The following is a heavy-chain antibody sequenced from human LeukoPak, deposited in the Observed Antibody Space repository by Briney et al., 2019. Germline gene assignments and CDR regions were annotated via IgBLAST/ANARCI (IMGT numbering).Heavy chain of an antibody. CDR1: GFIFSDHH. CDR2: VRNKANTYST. CDR3: VRVWRGYYFDS. Sequence: PGGSLRLSCAASGFIFSDHHMDWVRQAPGKGLEWVGRVRNKANTYSTNYAASARGRFSITRDDSMNSVYLQMNSLKTEDTAVYYCVRVWRGYYFDSWGQGILVTVSS. V-gene: IGHV3-72*01. D-gene: IGHD3-10*01. J-gene: IGHJ4*02.